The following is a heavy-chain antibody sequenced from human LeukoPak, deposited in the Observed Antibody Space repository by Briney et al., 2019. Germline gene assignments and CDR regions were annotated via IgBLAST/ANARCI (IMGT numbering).Heavy chain of an antibody. Sequence: SETLSLTCTVSSGSISSYYWSWIRQPPGKGLEWIGYVYYSGSTNYNPSLKSRVTISVDTSKNQFSLKLSSVTAADTAVYYCARHEKLGQFDYWGQGTLVTVSS. CDR1: SGSISSYY. V-gene: IGHV4-59*08. J-gene: IGHJ4*02. CDR2: VYYSGST. CDR3: ARHEKLGQFDY. D-gene: IGHD3-10*01.